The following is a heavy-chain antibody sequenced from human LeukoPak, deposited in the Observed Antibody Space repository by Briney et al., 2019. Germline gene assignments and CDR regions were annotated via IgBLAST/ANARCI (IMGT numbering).Heavy chain of an antibody. J-gene: IGHJ6*02. V-gene: IGHV3-73*01. CDR2: IRSKANSYAT. Sequence: GSLKLSCAAAGISFSGSAMHWVRQAGGEGLELVGLIRSKANSYATAYAASVKGRFTISRDDSKNTAYLQMNSLKTEDTAVYYCTRWGVAGTENYYGMDVWGQGTTVTVSS. D-gene: IGHD6-19*01. CDR1: GISFSGSA. CDR3: TRWGVAGTENYYGMDV.